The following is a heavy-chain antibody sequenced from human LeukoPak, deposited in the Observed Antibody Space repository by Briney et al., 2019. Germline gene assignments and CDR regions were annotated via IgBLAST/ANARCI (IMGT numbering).Heavy chain of an antibody. CDR2: IKSKNDGGTT. V-gene: IGHV3-15*01. CDR3: TTYYDFWSGSMDNWFDP. J-gene: IGHJ5*02. Sequence: GGSLRLSCAASGFTFSSYWMSWVRQAPGKGLEWVGRIKSKNDGGTTDYAAAVKGRFTISRDDSKNTLYLQMNSLKTEDTAVYYCTTYYDFWSGSMDNWFDPWGQGTLVTVSS. CDR1: GFTFSSYW. D-gene: IGHD3-3*01.